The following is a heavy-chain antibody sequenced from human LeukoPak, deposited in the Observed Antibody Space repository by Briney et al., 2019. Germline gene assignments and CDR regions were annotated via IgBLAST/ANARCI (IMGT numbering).Heavy chain of an antibody. Sequence: AASVKVSCKASGGTFSSYAISWVRQAPGQGLERMGGIIPIFGTANYAQKFQGRVTITADESTSTAYMELSSLRSEDTAVYYCARDAFGELSSWFDPWGQGTLVTVSS. V-gene: IGHV1-69*13. CDR1: GGTFSSYA. CDR2: IIPIFGTA. CDR3: ARDAFGELSSWFDP. J-gene: IGHJ5*02. D-gene: IGHD3-10*01.